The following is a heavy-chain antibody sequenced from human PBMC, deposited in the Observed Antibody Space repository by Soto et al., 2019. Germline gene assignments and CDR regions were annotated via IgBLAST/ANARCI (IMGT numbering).Heavy chain of an antibody. V-gene: IGHV4-59*08. CDR1: GGSLISYY. CDR2: IYYSGDT. Sequence: QVQLQESGPGLVRPSATLSLTCSFSGGSLISYYWSWFRQPPGHGLEWLGHIYYSGDTNYNPSLMSGVTMSADTSTNRFARQITSVTDADTAFYYCARRGVTADWPRFDSWGQGTLVTGSS. J-gene: IGHJ5*01. CDR3: ARRGVTADWPRFDS. D-gene: IGHD5-18*01.